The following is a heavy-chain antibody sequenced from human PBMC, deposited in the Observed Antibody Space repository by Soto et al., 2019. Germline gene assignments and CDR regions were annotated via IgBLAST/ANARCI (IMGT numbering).Heavy chain of an antibody. D-gene: IGHD5-12*01. CDR3: ARRSSGYDWEVVAYYFDC. J-gene: IGHJ4*02. CDR2: ISYDGSNK. V-gene: IGHV3-30-3*01. Sequence: QVQLVESGGGVVQPGRSLRLSCAASGFTFSSYAMHWVRQAPGKGLEWVAVISYDGSNKYYADSVKGRFTISRDNPKNTLYLQMNSLRAEDTAVYYGARRSSGYDWEVVAYYFDCWGQGTLVTVSS. CDR1: GFTFSSYA.